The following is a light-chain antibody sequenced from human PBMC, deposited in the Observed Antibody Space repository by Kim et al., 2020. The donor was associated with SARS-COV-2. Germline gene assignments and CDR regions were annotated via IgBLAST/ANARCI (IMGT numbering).Light chain of an antibody. CDR2: GQN. V-gene: IGLV3-19*01. CDR1: SLRTYN. Sequence: SSELTQDPAVSVALVQTVRITCQGDSLRTYNATWYQQKPGQAPILLIYGQNNRPSGIPDRFSGSTSGNTASFAITGTQASDEADYYCNSRDSNANVVFGG. J-gene: IGLJ2*01. CDR3: NSRDSNANVV.